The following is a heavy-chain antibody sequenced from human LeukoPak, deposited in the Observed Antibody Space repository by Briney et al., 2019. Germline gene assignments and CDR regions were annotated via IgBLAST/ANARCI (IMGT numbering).Heavy chain of an antibody. D-gene: IGHD2-2*01. CDR1: GFTFSSYW. J-gene: IGHJ3*02. Sequence: GGSLRLSCAASGFTFSSYWINWVRQAPGRGLEWVANIKQDGSEIHYVDSVKGRFTISRDNAKNSLYLQMSSLRAEDTAVYYCVRGSRGAFEIWGQGTMVIVSS. V-gene: IGHV3-7*01. CDR2: IKQDGSEI. CDR3: VRGSRGAFEI.